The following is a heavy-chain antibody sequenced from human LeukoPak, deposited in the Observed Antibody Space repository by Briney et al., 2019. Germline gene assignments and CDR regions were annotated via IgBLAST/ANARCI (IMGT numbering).Heavy chain of an antibody. CDR1: GGSISSYY. V-gene: IGHV4-59*01. Sequence: TSETLSLTCTVSGGSISSYYWSWIRQPPGKGLEWIGYIYYSGSTNYNPSPKSRVTISEDTSKNQFSLKLSSVTAADTAVYYCARGSLNIYDYWGQGTLVTVSS. D-gene: IGHD2/OR15-2a*01. CDR2: IYYSGST. J-gene: IGHJ4*02. CDR3: ARGSLNIYDY.